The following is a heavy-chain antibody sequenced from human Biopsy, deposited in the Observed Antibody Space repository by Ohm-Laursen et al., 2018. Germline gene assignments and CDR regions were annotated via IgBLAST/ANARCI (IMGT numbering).Heavy chain of an antibody. CDR2: IYYSGST. CDR1: GGSVSSGSYY. V-gene: IGHV4-61*01. D-gene: IGHD5-12*01. CDR3: AGRPWPNAFDI. Sequence: TLSLTCTVSGGSVSSGSYYWSWVRQPPGKGLEWIGYIYYSGSTNYNPSLKSRVTISVDTSRNQFSLKLSSVTAADTAVYYCAGRPWPNAFDIWGQGTMVTVSS. J-gene: IGHJ3*02.